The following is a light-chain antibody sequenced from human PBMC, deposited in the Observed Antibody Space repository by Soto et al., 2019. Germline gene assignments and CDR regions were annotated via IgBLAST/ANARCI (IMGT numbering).Light chain of an antibody. CDR3: PQYGSSPT. Sequence: EIVLTQSPGTLSLSPGERATLSCRASQSVSSSYLAWYQQKPGQAPRLLIYGASSRATGIPDRFSGSGSGTDFPLTISRLEPDDFAVYYCPQYGSSPTFGGGTKVEIK. V-gene: IGKV3-20*01. CDR1: QSVSSSY. J-gene: IGKJ4*01. CDR2: GAS.